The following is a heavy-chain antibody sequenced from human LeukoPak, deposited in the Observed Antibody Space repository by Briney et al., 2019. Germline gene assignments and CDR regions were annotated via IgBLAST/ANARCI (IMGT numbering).Heavy chain of an antibody. Sequence: SGTLSLTCTVSGGSISSDYWSWIRQPPGKGLEWIGYIYYSGSTKYNPSLKSRVTISVDTSKNQFSLKLSSLTAADTAVYYCARDSPMVRGVIGYFDLWGRGTLVTVSS. CDR2: IYYSGST. CDR1: GGSISSDY. CDR3: ARDSPMVRGVIGYFDL. J-gene: IGHJ2*01. D-gene: IGHD3-10*01. V-gene: IGHV4-59*01.